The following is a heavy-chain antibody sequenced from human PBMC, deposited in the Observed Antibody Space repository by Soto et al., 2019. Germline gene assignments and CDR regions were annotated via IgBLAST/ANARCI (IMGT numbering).Heavy chain of an antibody. J-gene: IGHJ6*02. D-gene: IGHD1-7*01. V-gene: IGHV4-31*03. CDR2: IYYSGST. CDR1: GGSISSGGYY. CDR3: ARMGLELRFYYYGMDV. Sequence: SETLSLTCTVSGGSISSGGYYWSWIRQHPGKGLEWIGYIYYSGSTYYNPSLKSRVTISVDTSKNQFSLKLSSVTAADTAVYYCARMGLELRFYYYGMDVWGQGTTVTVSS.